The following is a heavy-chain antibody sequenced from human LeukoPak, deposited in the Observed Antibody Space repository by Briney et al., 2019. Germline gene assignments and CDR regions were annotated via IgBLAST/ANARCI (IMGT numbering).Heavy chain of an antibody. CDR2: IYYSGST. V-gene: IGHV4-59*08. J-gene: IGHJ4*02. CDR3: ARGDGYKIDY. CDR1: GGSISSYY. D-gene: IGHD5-12*01. Sequence: PSETLSLTCTVSGGSISSYYWSWIRQPPGKGLEWIGYIYYSGSTNYNPSLKSRVTISVDTSKNQSSLKLSSVTAADTAVYYCARGDGYKIDYWGQGTLVTVSS.